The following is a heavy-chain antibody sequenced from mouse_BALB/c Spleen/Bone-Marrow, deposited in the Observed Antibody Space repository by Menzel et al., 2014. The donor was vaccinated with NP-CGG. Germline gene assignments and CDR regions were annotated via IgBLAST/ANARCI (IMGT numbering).Heavy chain of an antibody. J-gene: IGHJ4*01. Sequence: QVQLKESGPELVRPGASMRISCKASGYTFTTYFIHWVKQRPGQGLEWIGWIYPGNINIKYNENFKDKVTLTADKSSSTALMQFSSLTSEDSAVYVCARGDYYRSVMDYWGQGTSVTGSS. CDR3: ARGDYYRSVMDY. CDR2: IYPGNINI. D-gene: IGHD2-14*01. CDR1: GYTFTTYF. V-gene: IGHV1S56*01.